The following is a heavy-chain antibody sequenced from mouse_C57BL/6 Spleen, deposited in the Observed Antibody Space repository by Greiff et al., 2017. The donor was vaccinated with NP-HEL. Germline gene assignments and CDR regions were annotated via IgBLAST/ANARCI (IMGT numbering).Heavy chain of an antibody. V-gene: IGHV5-4*01. CDR2: ISDGGSYT. CDR3: AREDSHYAMDY. CDR1: GFTFSSYA. Sequence: EVQGVESGGGLVKPGGSLKLSCAASGFTFSSYAMSWVRQTPEKRLEWVATISDGGSYTYYPDNVKGRFTISRDNAKNNLYLQMSHLKAEDTAMYCCAREDSHYAMDYWGQGTSVTVSS. J-gene: IGHJ4*01.